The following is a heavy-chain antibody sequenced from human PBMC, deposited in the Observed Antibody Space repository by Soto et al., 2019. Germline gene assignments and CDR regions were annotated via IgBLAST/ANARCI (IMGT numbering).Heavy chain of an antibody. V-gene: IGHV4-31*03. Sequence: LSLTCSVSGDSISRNGYFWTWVRQHPGKGLEWIGYIYYDGRSYYTPSLKSRVIISVDTSKNQFSLNLTAVTAADTAVYYCARGTMLRGPGYYYAMDVWGQGTTVTVSS. D-gene: IGHD3-10*01. CDR2: IYYDGRS. CDR1: GDSISRNGYF. J-gene: IGHJ6*02. CDR3: ARGTMLRGPGYYYAMDV.